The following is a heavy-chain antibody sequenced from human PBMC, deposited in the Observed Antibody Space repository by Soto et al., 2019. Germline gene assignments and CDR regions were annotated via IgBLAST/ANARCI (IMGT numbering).Heavy chain of an antibody. Sequence: GGSLRLSCAASGCTFSSYAMSWVRQAPGKGLEWVSAIGASGAGTYYAEYVKGRFTISRDNSKNTLYLQMNSLRAEDTAVYYCALRKTGSYFDYWGQGILVTVSS. D-gene: IGHD1-26*01. CDR3: ALRKTGSYFDY. CDR2: IGASGAGT. J-gene: IGHJ4*02. CDR1: GCTFSSYA. V-gene: IGHV3-23*01.